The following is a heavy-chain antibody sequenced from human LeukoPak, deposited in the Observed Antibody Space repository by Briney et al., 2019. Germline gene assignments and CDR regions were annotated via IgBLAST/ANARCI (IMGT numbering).Heavy chain of an antibody. J-gene: IGHJ4*02. CDR2: ISYDGSNK. CDR3: AKDWTPYYGSGIYGY. CDR1: GFTFSSYG. Sequence: GGSLRLSCAASGFTFSSYGMHWVRQAPGKGLEWVAVISYDGSNKYYADSVKGRFTISRDNSKNTLYLQMNSLRAEDTAVYYCAKDWTPYYGSGIYGYWGQGTLVTASS. D-gene: IGHD3-10*01. V-gene: IGHV3-30*18.